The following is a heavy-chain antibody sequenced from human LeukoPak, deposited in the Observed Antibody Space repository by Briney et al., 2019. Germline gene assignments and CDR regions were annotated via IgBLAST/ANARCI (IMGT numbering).Heavy chain of an antibody. CDR2: IIPILDIA. J-gene: IGHJ6*02. Sequence: AASVKLSCKASGGTFSSYAISWVRQAPGQGLEWMGRIIPILDIANYAQKFQGRVTITADKSTSTAYMELSSLSSEDTAVYYCARAPLRCSGGSCYTYGMDVWGQGTTVTVSS. CDR3: ARAPLRCSGGSCYTYGMDV. D-gene: IGHD2-15*01. CDR1: GGTFSSYA. V-gene: IGHV1-69*04.